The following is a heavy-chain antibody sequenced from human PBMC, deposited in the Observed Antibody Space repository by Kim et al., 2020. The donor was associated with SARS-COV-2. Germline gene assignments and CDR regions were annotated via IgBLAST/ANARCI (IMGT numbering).Heavy chain of an antibody. CDR2: TKDNAENYAT. J-gene: IGHJ4*02. CDR3: VRGQGGAYSAGDY. CDR1: GFSSSDHY. Sequence: GGSLRLSCAASGFSSSDHYMDWVRQTPGKGLEWVGRTKDNAENYATEYAASVKGRFTISRDDSKNSLYLQMSSLKTEDSAVYHCVRGQGGAYSAGDYWGQGILVTVSS. D-gene: IGHD2-15*01. V-gene: IGHV3-72*01.